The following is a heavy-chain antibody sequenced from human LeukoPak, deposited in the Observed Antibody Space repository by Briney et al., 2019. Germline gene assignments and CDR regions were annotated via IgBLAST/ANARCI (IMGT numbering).Heavy chain of an antibody. CDR2: INPSGGST. D-gene: IGHD2-15*01. CDR1: GYTFTSYY. J-gene: IGHJ3*02. V-gene: IGHV1-46*01. Sequence: ASVKVSCKASGYTFTSYYMHWVRQAPGQGLEWMGIINPSGGSTSYAQKFQGRVTMTRDTSTSTVYMELSSLRSEDTAVYYCARVNCSGGSCYYLGGAFDIWGQGTMVTVSS. CDR3: ARVNCSGGSCYYLGGAFDI.